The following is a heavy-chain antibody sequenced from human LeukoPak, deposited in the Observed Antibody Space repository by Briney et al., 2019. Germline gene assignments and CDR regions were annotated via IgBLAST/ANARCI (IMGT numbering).Heavy chain of an antibody. CDR1: GFTFSDSY. CDR2: ISYDGSNK. D-gene: IGHD5-18*01. V-gene: IGHV3-30*03. Sequence: GGSLRLSCAATGFTFSDSYMTWIRQAPGKGLEWVAVISYDGSNKYYADSVKGRFTISRDNSKNTLYLQMNSLRAEDTAVYYCAREWVSANSYGYGDFDYWGQGTLVTVSS. CDR3: AREWVSANSYGYGDFDY. J-gene: IGHJ4*02.